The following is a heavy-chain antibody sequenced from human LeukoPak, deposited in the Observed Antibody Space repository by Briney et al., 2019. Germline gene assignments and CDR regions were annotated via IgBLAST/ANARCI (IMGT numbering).Heavy chain of an antibody. D-gene: IGHD1-26*01. Sequence: PGGSLRLSCAASGFTFSSYSMNWVRQAPGKGLEWVAFIRYDGSNKYYADSVKGRFTISRDNSKNTLYLQMNSLRAEDTAVYYCAKDRPSGSYGALGFDYWGQGTLVTVSS. V-gene: IGHV3-30*02. J-gene: IGHJ4*02. CDR2: IRYDGSNK. CDR1: GFTFSSYS. CDR3: AKDRPSGSYGALGFDY.